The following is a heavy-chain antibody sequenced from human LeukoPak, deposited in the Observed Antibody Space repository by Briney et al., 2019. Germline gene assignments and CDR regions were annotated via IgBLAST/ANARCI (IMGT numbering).Heavy chain of an antibody. J-gene: IGHJ6*02. CDR3: ARDNYDFWTLHGYYYGMDV. CDR2: ISSSSSTI. CDR1: GFTFSSYS. V-gene: IGHV3-48*01. Sequence: GGSLRLSCAASGFTFSSYSMNWVRQAPGKGLEWVSYISSSSSTIYYADSVKGRFTISRDNAKNSLYLQMNSLRAEDTAVYYCARDNYDFWTLHGYYYGMDVWGQGTTVTVSS. D-gene: IGHD3-3*01.